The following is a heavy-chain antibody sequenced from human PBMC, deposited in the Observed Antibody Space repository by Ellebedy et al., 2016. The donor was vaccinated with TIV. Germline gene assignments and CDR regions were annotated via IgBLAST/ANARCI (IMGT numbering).Heavy chain of an antibody. J-gene: IGHJ3*02. D-gene: IGHD1-26*01. CDR3: GRTLRARGANSDAFDI. Sequence: GESLKISXKGSGYSFSNHWIGWVRHMPGEGLEWMGIIYPDDSDTRYNPSFQGHVTISVDKSISTAYLQWSSLEASDTAMYYCGRTLRARGANSDAFDIWGQGTMVTVSS. V-gene: IGHV5-51*01. CDR2: IYPDDSDT. CDR1: GYSFSNHW.